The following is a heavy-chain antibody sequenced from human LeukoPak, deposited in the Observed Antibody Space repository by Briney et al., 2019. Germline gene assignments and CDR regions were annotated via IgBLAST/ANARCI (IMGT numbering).Heavy chain of an antibody. Sequence: SETLSLTCTVSGGSISSYYWSWIRQPPGKGLEWIGYIYYSGSTNYNPSLKSRVTISVDTSKNQFSLKLSSVAAADTAVYCCARSRGYSGYAYDAFDLWGQGIMVTVSS. CDR1: GGSISSYY. V-gene: IGHV4-59*01. J-gene: IGHJ3*01. D-gene: IGHD5-12*01. CDR3: ARSRGYSGYAYDAFDL. CDR2: IYYSGST.